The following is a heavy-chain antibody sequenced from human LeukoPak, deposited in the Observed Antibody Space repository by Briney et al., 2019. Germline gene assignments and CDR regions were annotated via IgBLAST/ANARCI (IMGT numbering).Heavy chain of an antibody. V-gene: IGHV3-30*18. CDR1: EFIFSSYG. Sequence: GGSLRLSCVASEFIFSSYGMHWVRQAPGKGLEWVSVISYDGSNKYYADSVKGRFTISRDNSKNTQYLQMNSLRAEDTAVYYCAKDFGVYYDRYNFDYWGQGTLVTVSS. D-gene: IGHD3-22*01. CDR3: AKDFGVYYDRYNFDY. CDR2: ISYDGSNK. J-gene: IGHJ4*02.